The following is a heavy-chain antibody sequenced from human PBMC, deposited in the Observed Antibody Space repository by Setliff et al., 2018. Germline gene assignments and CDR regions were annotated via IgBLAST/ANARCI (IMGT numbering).Heavy chain of an antibody. V-gene: IGHV4-34*01. Sequence: SETLSLTCAVYDGSFSDYYWSWIRQPPGKGLEWIGEINHSGNTNYNPSLNSRVSVSVDTPTNQSSLKVFSVTAADTAVYYCRFWSSYYKNDYWAQGTLVTVSS. D-gene: IGHD3-3*01. J-gene: IGHJ4*02. CDR2: INHSGNT. CDR3: RFWSSYYKNDY. CDR1: DGSFSDYY.